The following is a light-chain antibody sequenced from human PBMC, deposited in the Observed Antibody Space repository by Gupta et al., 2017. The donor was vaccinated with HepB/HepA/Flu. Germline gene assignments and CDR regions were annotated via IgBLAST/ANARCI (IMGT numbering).Light chain of an antibody. J-gene: IGLJ2*01. CDR3: QTWGTGIQV. V-gene: IGLV4-69*01. Sequence: QLVLTQSPSASASLGAPVTLTCPLRSGNSSYAIAWHQQQPEKGPRYLMKLNSDGSHSKGDGIPYRFSGSSSGAERYLTISSVQSEDDAYYYCQTWGTGIQVFGGGTKLTVL. CDR1: SGNSSYA. CDR2: LNSDGSH.